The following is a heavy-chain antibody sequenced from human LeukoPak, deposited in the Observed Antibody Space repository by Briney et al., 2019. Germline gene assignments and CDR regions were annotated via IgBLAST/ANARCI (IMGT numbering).Heavy chain of an antibody. Sequence: SETLSLTCAVSGGSISSSNWWSWVRQPPGKGLEWIGEIYHSGSTNYNPSLKSRVTISVDKSKNQFSLKLSSVTAADTAVYYCASIVVVPAAIGASNWFDPWGQGTLVTVSS. V-gene: IGHV4-4*02. CDR1: GGSISSSNW. J-gene: IGHJ5*02. D-gene: IGHD2-2*01. CDR2: IYHSGST. CDR3: ASIVVVPAAIGASNWFDP.